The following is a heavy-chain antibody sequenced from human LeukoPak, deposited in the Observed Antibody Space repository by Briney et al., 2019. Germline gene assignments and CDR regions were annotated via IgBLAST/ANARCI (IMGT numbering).Heavy chain of an antibody. V-gene: IGHV3-33*06. Sequence: QPGRSLRLSCAASGFTFSSYGMHWVRQAPGKGLEWVAVIWYDGSNKYYADSVKGRFTISRDSSKNTLYLQMNSLRAEDAAVYYCAKDPRGSYSRDYYYYMDVWGKGTTVTVSS. CDR1: GFTFSSYG. CDR2: IWYDGSNK. CDR3: AKDPRGSYSRDYYYYMDV. J-gene: IGHJ6*03. D-gene: IGHD1-26*01.